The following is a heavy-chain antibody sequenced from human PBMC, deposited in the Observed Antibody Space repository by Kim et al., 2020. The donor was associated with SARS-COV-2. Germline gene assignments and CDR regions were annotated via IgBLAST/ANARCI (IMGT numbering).Heavy chain of an antibody. Sequence: ASVKVSCKASGYTFTSYDINWVRQATGQGLEWMGWMNPNSGNTGYAQKFQGRVTMTRNTSISTAYMELSSLRSEDTAVYYCARGGDNYDSSGYYSPDFDYWGQGTLVTVSS. CDR2: MNPNSGNT. CDR3: ARGGDNYDSSGYYSPDFDY. V-gene: IGHV1-8*01. J-gene: IGHJ4*02. D-gene: IGHD3-22*01. CDR1: GYTFTSYD.